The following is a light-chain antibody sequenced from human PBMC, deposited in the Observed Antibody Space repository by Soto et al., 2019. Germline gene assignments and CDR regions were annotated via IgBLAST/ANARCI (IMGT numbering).Light chain of an antibody. Sequence: DIQMTQSPSSLSASVGDRVTITCRATQGISHYLAWYQQRPGGVAKLLIHPASTLHSGVSSRFSGSGSGTDFTLTISSLQPEDVGTYYCQKYDNGPFTFGPGTKVDLK. J-gene: IGKJ3*01. CDR1: QGISHY. CDR3: QKYDNGPFT. CDR2: PAS. V-gene: IGKV1-27*01.